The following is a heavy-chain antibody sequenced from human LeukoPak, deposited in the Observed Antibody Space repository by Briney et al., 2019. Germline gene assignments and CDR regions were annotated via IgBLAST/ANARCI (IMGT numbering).Heavy chain of an antibody. V-gene: IGHV3-30*18. CDR2: ISYDGSNR. J-gene: IGHJ4*02. D-gene: IGHD5-24*01. Sequence: PGGSLRLSCAASGFTFSSYGMHWVRQAPGKGLEWVAVISYDGSNRYYADSVKGRFTISRDNSKNTLYLQMNSLRAEDTAVYYCAKDGGATDQYFDYWGQGTLVTVSS. CDR1: GFTFSSYG. CDR3: AKDGGATDQYFDY.